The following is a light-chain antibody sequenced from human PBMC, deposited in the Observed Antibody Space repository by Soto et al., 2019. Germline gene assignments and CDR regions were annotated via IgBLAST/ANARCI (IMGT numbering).Light chain of an antibody. J-gene: IGKJ4*01. CDR3: QQRESYPST. CDR2: AAS. V-gene: IGKV1-9*01. CDR1: QGINNF. Sequence: IQLTQSPSSLSASVGDRVTITCRASQGINNFLAWYQQKPGKAPKLLIYAASTLQSGVPSRFSGSGSGTEFTLTISSLQPDDFATYYCQQRESYPSTFGGGTKVEIK.